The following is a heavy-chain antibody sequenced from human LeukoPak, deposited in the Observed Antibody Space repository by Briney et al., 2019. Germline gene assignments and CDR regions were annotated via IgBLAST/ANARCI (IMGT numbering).Heavy chain of an antibody. CDR1: GGSISSSSYY. Sequence: SETLSLTCTVSGGSISSSSYYWGWIRQPPGKGLEWIGSIYYSGSTYYNPSLKSRVTISVDTSKNQFSLKLSSVTAADTAVYYCASHPHPSHPLGYCSSTSCYGGGIDYWGQGTLVTVSS. CDR3: ASHPHPSHPLGYCSSTSCYGGGIDY. CDR2: IYYSGST. V-gene: IGHV4-39*01. J-gene: IGHJ4*02. D-gene: IGHD2-2*01.